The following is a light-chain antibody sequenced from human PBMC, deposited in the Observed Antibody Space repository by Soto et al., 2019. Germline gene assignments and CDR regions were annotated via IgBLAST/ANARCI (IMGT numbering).Light chain of an antibody. CDR1: SSDVGGYNS. CDR3: SSYAGSDNYV. CDR2: XXX. J-gene: IGLJ1*01. V-gene: IGLV2-8*01. Sequence: QSALTQPPSASGSPGQSVTISCTGTSSDVGGYNSVSWYQHLPGKAPKLMIYXXXXXXXXXXXXXXGSKSANTASLTVSXXXXXXXXXXYCSSYAGSDNYVFGTGTKLTVL.